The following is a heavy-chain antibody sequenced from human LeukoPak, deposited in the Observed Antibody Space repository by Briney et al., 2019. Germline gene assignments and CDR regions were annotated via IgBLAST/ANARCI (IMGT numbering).Heavy chain of an antibody. Sequence: SETLSLTCTVSGGSISSYYWSWIRQPPGKGLEWIGYIYYSGGTNYNPSLKSRVTMSVDTSKNQFSLKLSSVTAADTAVYYCARQNLGATTYWGQGTLVTVSS. CDR1: GGSISSYY. CDR2: IYYSGGT. V-gene: IGHV4-59*08. CDR3: ARQNLGATTY. J-gene: IGHJ4*02. D-gene: IGHD1-26*01.